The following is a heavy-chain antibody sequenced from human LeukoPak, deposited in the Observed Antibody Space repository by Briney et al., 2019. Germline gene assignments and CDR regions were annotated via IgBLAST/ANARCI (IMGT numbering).Heavy chain of an antibody. D-gene: IGHD3-10*01. J-gene: IGHJ4*02. CDR1: GFTFSSYS. CDR2: ISSSSSYI. Sequence: GGSLRLSCAASGFTFSSYSMNWVRQAPGKGLEWVSSISSSSSYIYYADSVKGRFTISRDNAKNSLYLQMNSLRAEDTAVYYCAKFMVRGVQRDYFDYWGQGTLVTVSS. V-gene: IGHV3-21*01. CDR3: AKFMVRGVQRDYFDY.